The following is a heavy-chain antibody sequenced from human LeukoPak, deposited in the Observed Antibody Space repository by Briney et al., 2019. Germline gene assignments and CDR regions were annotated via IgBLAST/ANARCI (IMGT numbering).Heavy chain of an antibody. V-gene: IGHV3-21*04. D-gene: IGHD6-19*01. CDR3: ARDGQTLIDTIGWSWRRWYYYYMDV. CDR2: ISSSSSYI. CDR1: GFTFSSYS. Sequence: PGGSLRLSCAASGFTFSSYSMNWVRQAPGKGLEWVSSISSSSSYIYYADSVKGRFTISRDNSKNTLYLQMNSLRSDDTATYYCARDGQTLIDTIGWSWRRWYYYYMDVWGKGTTVTISS. J-gene: IGHJ6*03.